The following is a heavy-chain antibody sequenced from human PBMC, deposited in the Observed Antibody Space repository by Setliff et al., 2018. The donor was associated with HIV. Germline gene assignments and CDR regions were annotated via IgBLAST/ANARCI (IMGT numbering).Heavy chain of an antibody. V-gene: IGHV3-23*01. CDR2: ITHNGANT. Sequence: GGSLRLSCAASGFTVSRFYMSWVRQAPGKGLEWVSAITHNGANTYYANSVKGRFTISRDNSKNTLFLQMNDLRAEDTAVYYCANDGRGDYWGQGTLVTVSS. CDR3: ANDGRGDY. D-gene: IGHD3-10*01. J-gene: IGHJ4*02. CDR1: GFTVSRFY.